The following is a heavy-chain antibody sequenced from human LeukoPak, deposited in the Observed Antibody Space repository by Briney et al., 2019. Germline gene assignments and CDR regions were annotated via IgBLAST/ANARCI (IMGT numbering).Heavy chain of an antibody. CDR3: ARGRTGESDYFDY. CDR2: ISGSGGST. CDR1: GFTFSSYA. Sequence: GGSLRLSCAASGFTFSSYAMSWVRQAPGKGLEWVSAISGSGGSTYYADSVKGRFTISRDNSKNTLYLQMNSLRAEDTAVYYCARGRTGESDYFDYWGQGTLVTVSS. D-gene: IGHD7-27*01. J-gene: IGHJ4*02. V-gene: IGHV3-23*01.